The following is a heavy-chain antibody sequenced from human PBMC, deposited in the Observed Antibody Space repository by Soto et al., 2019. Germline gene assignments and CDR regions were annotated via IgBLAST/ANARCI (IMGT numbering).Heavy chain of an antibody. D-gene: IGHD3-22*01. CDR2: IYYSGST. J-gene: IGHJ4*02. CDR3: ARDYYYDSSGYPV. CDR1: GGSISSYY. V-gene: IGHV4-59*01. Sequence: QVQLQESGPGLVKPSETLSLTCTVSGGSISSYYWSWIRQPPGKGLEWIGYIYYSGSTNYNPSLKSRVTISVDTSKNQFSLKLSFVTAADTAVYYCARDYYYDSSGYPVWGQGTLVTVSS.